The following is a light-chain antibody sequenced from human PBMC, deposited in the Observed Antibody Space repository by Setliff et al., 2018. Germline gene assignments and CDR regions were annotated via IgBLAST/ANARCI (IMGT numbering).Light chain of an antibody. CDR3: YSFAGGSTSLV. CDR1: SSDVGTYNL. J-gene: IGLJ2*01. V-gene: IGLV2-23*02. Sequence: QSALTQPASVSGSPGQSITISCIGTSSDVGTYNLVSWYQHHPGKAPKLIIYEVSKRPSGVSNRFSGSKSGNTASLTISGLQAEDETDYYCYSFAGGSTSLVFGGGTKVTVL. CDR2: EVS.